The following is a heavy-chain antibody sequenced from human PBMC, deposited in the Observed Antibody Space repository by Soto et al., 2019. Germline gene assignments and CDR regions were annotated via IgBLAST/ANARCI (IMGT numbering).Heavy chain of an antibody. CDR2: IIPIFGTA. CDR1: GGTFSSYA. D-gene: IGHD1-7*01. V-gene: IGHV1-69*13. Sequence: ASVKVSCKASGGTFSSYAISWVRQAPGQGLEWMGGIIPIFGTANYAQKFQGRVTITADESTSTAYMELSSLRSEDTAVYYCARAADNWNYLFDYWGPGTLVTVSS. CDR3: ARAADNWNYLFDY. J-gene: IGHJ4*02.